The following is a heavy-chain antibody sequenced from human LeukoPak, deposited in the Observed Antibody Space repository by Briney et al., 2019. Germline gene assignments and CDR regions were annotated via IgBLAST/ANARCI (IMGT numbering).Heavy chain of an antibody. Sequence: GSLRLSCAASGFTFSSYNMNWVRQPPGKGLEWIGEIYHSGNTNYNPSLKSRVTILEDKSKNQFSLKLSSVTAADTAVYYCARLSLKVLEWSPTKGKETHYFDYWGQGTLVTVSS. CDR3: ARLSLKVLEWSPTKGKETHYFDY. CDR2: IYHSGNT. J-gene: IGHJ4*02. CDR1: GFTFSSYNM. V-gene: IGHV4-4*02. D-gene: IGHD3-3*01.